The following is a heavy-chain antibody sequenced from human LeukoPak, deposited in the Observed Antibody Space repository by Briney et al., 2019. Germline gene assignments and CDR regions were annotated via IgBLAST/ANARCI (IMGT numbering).Heavy chain of an antibody. V-gene: IGHV3-23*01. CDR3: AKCEAYTGYVPHY. J-gene: IGHJ4*02. CDR2: ISGSGGST. D-gene: IGHD5-12*01. Sequence: GGSLRLSCAASGFAFSNYAMSWVRQAPEKGLEWVSTISGSGGSTFYADSVKGRFAISRDNSGNALYLQMNSLRAEDTAIYYCAKCEAYTGYVPHYWGQGTQVIVSS. CDR1: GFAFSNYA.